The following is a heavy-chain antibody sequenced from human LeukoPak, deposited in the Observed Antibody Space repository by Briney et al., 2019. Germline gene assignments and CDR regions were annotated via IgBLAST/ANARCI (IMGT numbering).Heavy chain of an antibody. CDR3: AKAYSGWYVWDG. V-gene: IGHV3-23*01. CDR1: GFTFSSYA. J-gene: IGHJ4*02. CDR2: MCNSGDST. D-gene: IGHD6-19*01. Sequence: GGSLRLSCVASGFTFSSYAMNWVRQAPGKGLEWVSGMCNSGDSTRYADSVKGRSTISRDNTKNTLYLQMSSLRADGTAVYYCAKAYSGWYVWDGWGQGTLVTVSS.